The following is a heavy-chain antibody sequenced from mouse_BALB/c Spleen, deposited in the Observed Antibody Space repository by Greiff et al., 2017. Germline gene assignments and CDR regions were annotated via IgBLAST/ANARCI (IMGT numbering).Heavy chain of an antibody. D-gene: IGHD6-1*01. Sequence: EVKLMESGGGLVQPGGSRKLSCAASGFTFSSFGMHWVRQAPEKGLEWVAYISSGSSTIYYADTVKGRFTISRDNPKNTLFQQMTSLRSEDTAMYYCARPRLSYYAMDDWGQGTSGTVSS. CDR2: ISSGSSTI. J-gene: IGHJ4*01. V-gene: IGHV5-17*02. CDR3: ARPRLSYYAMDD. CDR1: GFTFSSFG.